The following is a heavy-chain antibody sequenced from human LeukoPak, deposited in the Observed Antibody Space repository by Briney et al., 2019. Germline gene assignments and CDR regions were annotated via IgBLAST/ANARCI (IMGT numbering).Heavy chain of an antibody. V-gene: IGHV4-4*02. CDR2: IHRSGST. CDR3: AREIVGGFNPGAY. J-gene: IGHJ4*02. Sequence: PSETLSLTCTVSPDSTTSNFWSWVRQLPGKGLEWIGEIHRSGSTNYNPSLQSRVTISIDRSKNQIALELSSVTAADTAVYYCAREIVGGFNPGAYWGQGTLVTVSS. CDR1: PDSTTSNF. D-gene: IGHD1-14*01.